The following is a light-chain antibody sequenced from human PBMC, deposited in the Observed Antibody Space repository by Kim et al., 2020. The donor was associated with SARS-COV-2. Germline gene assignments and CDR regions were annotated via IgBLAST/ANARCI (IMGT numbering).Light chain of an antibody. CDR1: QSVSSSS. CDR2: GAS. J-gene: IGKJ1*01. V-gene: IGKV3-20*01. CDR3: QQDGSSPPT. Sequence: PGERTTLSCRASQSVSSSSFAWYQQKPGQAPRLLVFGASSRANGSPDRFSGSGSGTDFTLTISRLEPEDFAVYYCQQDGSSPPTFGQGTKVDIK.